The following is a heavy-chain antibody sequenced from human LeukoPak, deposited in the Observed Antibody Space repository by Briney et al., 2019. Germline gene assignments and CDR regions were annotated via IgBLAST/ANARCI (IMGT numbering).Heavy chain of an antibody. CDR2: IYYSGST. CDR3: ARAFRGSVVPAAIRWFDP. Sequence: SETLSLTCAVYGGSFSGYYWSWIRQPPGKGLEWIGYIYYSGSTYYNPSLKSRVTISVDTSKNQFSLKLSSVTAADTAVYYCARAFRGSVVPAAIRWFDPWGQGTLVTVSS. CDR1: GGSFSGYY. J-gene: IGHJ5*02. V-gene: IGHV4-30-4*08. D-gene: IGHD2-2*01.